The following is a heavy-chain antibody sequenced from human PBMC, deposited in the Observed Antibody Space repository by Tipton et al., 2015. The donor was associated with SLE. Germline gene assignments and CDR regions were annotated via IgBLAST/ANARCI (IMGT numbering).Heavy chain of an antibody. CDR3: ARGLGVVVAVAFDI. CDR1: GGSFSGYY. Sequence: LRLSCAVYGGSFSGYYWSWIRQPPRKGLEWIGEINHSGSTNYNPSLKSRVTISVDTSKNQFSLKLSSVTAADTAVYYCARGLGVVVAVAFDIWGQGTMVTVSS. CDR2: INHSGST. D-gene: IGHD2-15*01. V-gene: IGHV4-34*01. J-gene: IGHJ3*02.